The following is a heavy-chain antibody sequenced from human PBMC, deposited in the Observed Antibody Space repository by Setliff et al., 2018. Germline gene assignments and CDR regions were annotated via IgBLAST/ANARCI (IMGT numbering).Heavy chain of an antibody. Sequence: GSLRLSCAASGFTFSSYSMNWVRQARGKGLEWVSSISSSSSYIYYADSVKGRFTISRDNAKNSLYLQMNSLRAEDTAVYYCARAETYYYGSGMPGGWGQGTLGTVSS. CDR2: ISSSSSYI. J-gene: IGHJ4*02. CDR3: ARAETYYYGSGMPGG. D-gene: IGHD3-10*01. V-gene: IGHV3-21*01. CDR1: GFTFSSYS.